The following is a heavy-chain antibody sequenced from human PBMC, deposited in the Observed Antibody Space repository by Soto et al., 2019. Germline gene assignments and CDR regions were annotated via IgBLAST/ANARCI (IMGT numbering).Heavy chain of an antibody. J-gene: IGHJ4*02. CDR3: AKSPLRVDYFDY. D-gene: IGHD5-12*01. Sequence: EVQLLESGGGLVQPGGSLRLSCAASGFTFSNYAMNWVRQAPGKGLEWVSAISGSGSTYYADSVKGRFTISRDNCKNTLYMQMNSLRAEDTAVYYCAKSPLRVDYFDYWGPGTLVTVSS. V-gene: IGHV3-23*01. CDR2: ISGSGST. CDR1: GFTFSNYA.